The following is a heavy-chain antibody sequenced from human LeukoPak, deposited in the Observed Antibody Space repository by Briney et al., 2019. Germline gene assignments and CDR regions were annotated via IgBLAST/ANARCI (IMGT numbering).Heavy chain of an antibody. CDR1: GGSISSYY. V-gene: IGHV4-59*08. Sequence: SETLSLTCTVSGGSISSYYWSWIRQPPGKGLEWIGYIYYSGSTNYNPSLKSRVTISVDTSKNQSSLKLSSVTAADTAVYYCARAMITFGGVIVPRRYYFDYWGQGTLVTVSS. CDR3: ARAMITFGGVIVPRRYYFDY. J-gene: IGHJ4*02. CDR2: IYYSGST. D-gene: IGHD3-16*02.